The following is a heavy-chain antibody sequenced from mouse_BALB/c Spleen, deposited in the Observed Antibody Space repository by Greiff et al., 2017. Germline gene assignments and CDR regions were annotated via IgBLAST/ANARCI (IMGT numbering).Heavy chain of an antibody. CDR3: AERHYYDYGAMDY. CDR2: IDPANGNT. J-gene: IGHJ4*01. D-gene: IGHD2-1*01. V-gene: IGHV14-3*02. CDR1: GFNIKDTY. Sequence: EVQLQESGAELVKPGASVKLSCTASGFNIKDTYMHWVKQRPEQGLEWIGRIDPANGNTKYDPKFQGKATITADTSSNTAYLQLSSLTSEDTAVYYCAERHYYDYGAMDYWGQGTSVTVSS.